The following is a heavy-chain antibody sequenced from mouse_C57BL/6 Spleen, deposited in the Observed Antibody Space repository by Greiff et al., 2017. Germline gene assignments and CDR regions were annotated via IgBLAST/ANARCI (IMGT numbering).Heavy chain of an antibody. D-gene: IGHD1-1*01. CDR3: ARGILLHSRYWYFDV. CDR1: GYTFTDYN. Sequence: EVQLQQSGPELVKPGASVKIPCKASGYTFTDYNMDWVKQSHGKSLEWIGDINPNNGGTIYNQKFKGKATLTVDKSSSTAYMELRSLTSEDTAVYYCARGILLHSRYWYFDVWGTGTTVSVSS. V-gene: IGHV1-18*01. CDR2: INPNNGGT. J-gene: IGHJ1*03.